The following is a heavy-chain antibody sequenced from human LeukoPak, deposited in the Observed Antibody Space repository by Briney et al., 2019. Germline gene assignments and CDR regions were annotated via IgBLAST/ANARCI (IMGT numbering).Heavy chain of an antibody. D-gene: IGHD5-18*01. Sequence: GASVKVSCKASGYTFTGYYMHWVRQAPGQGLEWMGRINPNSGGTNYARKFQGRVTMTRDTSISTAYMELSRLRSDDTAVYYCAVVDTAMVTFDYWGQGTLVTVSS. CDR2: INPNSGGT. CDR3: AVVDTAMVTFDY. V-gene: IGHV1-2*06. J-gene: IGHJ4*02. CDR1: GYTFTGYY.